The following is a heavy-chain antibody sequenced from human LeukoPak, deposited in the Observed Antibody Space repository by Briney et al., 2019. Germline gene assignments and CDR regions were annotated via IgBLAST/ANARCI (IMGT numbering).Heavy chain of an antibody. Sequence: GGSLRLSCAASGFTFSSYSMNWVRQAPGKGLEWVSSISSWSSYINYADSVKGRFTISRDNAKNSLYLQMNSLRAEDAAVYYCAKAPVTSCRGAFCYPFDYWGEGTLVTVSS. CDR2: ISSWSSYI. CDR3: AKAPVTSCRGAFCYPFDY. J-gene: IGHJ4*02. D-gene: IGHD2-15*01. V-gene: IGHV3-21*04. CDR1: GFTFSSYS.